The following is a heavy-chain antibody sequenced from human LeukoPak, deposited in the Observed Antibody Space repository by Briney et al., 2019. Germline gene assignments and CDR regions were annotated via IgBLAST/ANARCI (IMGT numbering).Heavy chain of an antibody. CDR1: GFTFSSYW. CDR2: ISASSSTI. Sequence: GGSLRLSCAAFGFTFSSYWMSWVRQAPGKGLEWVSFISASSSTIYYADSVKGRFTVSRDNAKNSLYLQMNSLRVEDTAVYYCVRAWSGSSYGYYYWGQGSLVTVSS. J-gene: IGHJ4*02. CDR3: VRAWSGSSYGYYY. V-gene: IGHV3-48*01. D-gene: IGHD5-18*01.